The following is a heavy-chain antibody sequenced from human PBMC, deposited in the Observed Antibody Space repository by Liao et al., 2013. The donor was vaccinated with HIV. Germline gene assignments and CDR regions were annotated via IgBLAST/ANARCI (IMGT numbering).Heavy chain of an antibody. V-gene: IGHV4-59*01. D-gene: IGHD2-2*01. CDR2: IYYSGST. J-gene: IGHJ3*02. Sequence: QVQLQESGPGLVKPSETLSLTCTVSGGSISTYYWSWIRQPPGKGLEWIGYIYYSGSTNYNPSLKSRVTISVDTSKNQFSLKLSSVTAADTAVYYCARSTGLSCSSTSCYWSHAFDIWGQGTMVTVSS. CDR1: GGSISTYY. CDR3: ARSTGLSCSSTSCYWSHAFDI.